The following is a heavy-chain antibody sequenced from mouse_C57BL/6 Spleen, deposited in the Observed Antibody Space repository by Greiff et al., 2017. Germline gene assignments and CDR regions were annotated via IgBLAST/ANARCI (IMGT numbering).Heavy chain of an antibody. CDR2: IYPGDGDT. J-gene: IGHJ4*01. D-gene: IGHD1-1*01. CDR1: GYAFSSYW. Sequence: VQLQQSGAELVKPGASVKISCKASGYAFSSYWMNWVKQRPGKGLEWIGQIYPGDGDTNYNGKFKGKATLTADKSSSTAYMQLSSLTSDDSAVYFCARGGITTVVAYYAMDYWGQGTSVTVSS. V-gene: IGHV1-80*01. CDR3: ARGGITTVVAYYAMDY.